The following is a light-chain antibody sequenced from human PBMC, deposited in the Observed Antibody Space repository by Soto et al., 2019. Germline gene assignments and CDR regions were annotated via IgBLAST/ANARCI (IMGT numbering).Light chain of an antibody. CDR2: GAS. CDR1: QSVSNIY. J-gene: IGKJ1*01. V-gene: IGKV3-20*01. Sequence: EIVLTQSPGTLSLSPGERATLSCRASQSVSNIYLAWYQQKPGQAPRLLIHGASNRATGIPDRFSGSGSGTDFTLTISRLEPEDFAVYFCQQYAGLVRTCGQGTKVEIK. CDR3: QQYAGLVRT.